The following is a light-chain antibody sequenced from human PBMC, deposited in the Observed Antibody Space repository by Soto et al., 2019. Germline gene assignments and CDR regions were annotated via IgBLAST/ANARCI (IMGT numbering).Light chain of an antibody. CDR2: RAS. CDR1: QSVSDN. V-gene: IGKV3-15*01. Sequence: EVLMTQSPDTLYVSPGERVTLSCRASQSVSDNLAWYQQKPGQGPRLLVYRASTRTLGIPARFSGSESGTEFTLTISSPQSEDFAVYYCQQYNSWPITFGQGTRLEIK. CDR3: QQYNSWPIT. J-gene: IGKJ5*01.